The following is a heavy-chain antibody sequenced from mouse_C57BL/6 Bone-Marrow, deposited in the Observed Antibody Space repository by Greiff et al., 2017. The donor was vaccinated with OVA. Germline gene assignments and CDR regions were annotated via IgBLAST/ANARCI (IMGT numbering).Heavy chain of an antibody. J-gene: IGHJ3*01. CDR1: GFSLTSYA. D-gene: IGHD2-3*01. V-gene: IGHV2-9-1*01. CDR2: IWPGGGT. Sequence: QVQLQQSGPGLVAPSPSLSITCTVSGFSLTSYAISWVRQPPGKGLEWLGVIWPGGGTNYYSALKSRPSTSKDNSKSQVFLKMNSLQTDDTAGYYCARRGDGWFAYWGQGTLVTVSA. CDR3: ARRGDGWFAY.